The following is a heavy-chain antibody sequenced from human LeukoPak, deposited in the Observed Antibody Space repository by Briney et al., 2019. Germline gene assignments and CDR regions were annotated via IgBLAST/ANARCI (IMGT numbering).Heavy chain of an antibody. D-gene: IGHD6-13*01. V-gene: IGHV1-2*02. CDR3: ARVAWSSHDAFDI. J-gene: IGHJ3*02. CDR2: INPNSGGT. Sequence: ASVKVSCKASGYTFTGYYMHWVRQAPGQGLEWMGWINPNSGGTNYAQKFQGRGTTTRDTSISTAYMELSRLRSGDTAVYYCARVAWSSHDAFDIWGQGTMVTVSS. CDR1: GYTFTGYY.